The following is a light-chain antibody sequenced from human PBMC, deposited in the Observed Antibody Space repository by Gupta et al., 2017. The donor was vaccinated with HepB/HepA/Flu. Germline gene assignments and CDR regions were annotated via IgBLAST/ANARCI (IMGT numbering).Light chain of an antibody. CDR3: QAWASSDREV. J-gene: IGLJ2*01. CDR2: QDT. Sequence: SYELTQPPSVSVSPGQTVSIPCSGDKLGEKYAFWYQQKPGQSPILVIFQDTKRPAVTAGRFAGYNSGNTATLTISVTQAMDEADYYCQAWASSDREVFGGGTKLTVL. CDR1: KLGEKY. V-gene: IGLV3-1*01.